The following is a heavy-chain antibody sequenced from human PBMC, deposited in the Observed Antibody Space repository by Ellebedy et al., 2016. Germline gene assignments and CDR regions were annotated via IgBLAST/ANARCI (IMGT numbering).Heavy chain of an antibody. D-gene: IGHD3-22*01. CDR2: IWYDGSNK. J-gene: IGHJ4*02. Sequence: SLKISXAASGFTFSSYGMHWVRQAPGKGLEWVAVIWYDGSNKYYADSVKGRFTISRDNSKNTLYLQMNSLRAEDTAVYYCARANWYYYDSSGYDYWGQGTLVTVSS. CDR1: GFTFSSYG. CDR3: ARANWYYYDSSGYDY. V-gene: IGHV3-33*01.